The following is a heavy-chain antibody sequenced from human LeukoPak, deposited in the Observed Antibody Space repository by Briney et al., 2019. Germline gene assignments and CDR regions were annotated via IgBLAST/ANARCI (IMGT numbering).Heavy chain of an antibody. D-gene: IGHD6-19*01. CDR2: MNPNSGNT. CDR1: GYTFTSYD. Sequence: GASVKVSCKASGYTFTSYDINWVRQATGQGLEWMGWMNPNSGNTGYAQKFQGRVTMTRNTSISTAYMELSSLRSDDTAVYYCARFAYSSGWYLYYYMDVWGKGTTVTVSS. V-gene: IGHV1-8*01. J-gene: IGHJ6*03. CDR3: ARFAYSSGWYLYYYMDV.